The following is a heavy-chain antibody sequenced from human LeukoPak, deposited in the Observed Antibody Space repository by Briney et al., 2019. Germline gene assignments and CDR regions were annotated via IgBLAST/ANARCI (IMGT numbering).Heavy chain of an antibody. J-gene: IGHJ4*02. CDR2: IYYSGST. Sequence: SETLSLTCTVSGGSISNYYWSWIRQPPGKGLEWIGYIYYSGSTNYNPSLNSRVTISVDTSKNQFSLKVNSVTAADTAKYYCARDTGFGLDYWGQGTLVTVSS. CDR1: GGSISNYY. D-gene: IGHD5-18*01. V-gene: IGHV4-59*01. CDR3: ARDTGFGLDY.